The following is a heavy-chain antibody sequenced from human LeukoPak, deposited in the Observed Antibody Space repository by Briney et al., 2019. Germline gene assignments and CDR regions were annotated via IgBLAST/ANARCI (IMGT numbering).Heavy chain of an antibody. CDR1: DGSISSGSYD. CDR2: IYTSGST. D-gene: IGHD3-16*01. Sequence: SQTLSLTCTVSDGSISSGSYDWTWIRQPAGKGLEWIGRIYTSGSTNYNPSLKSRVTIPVDTSKNQFSLKLSSVTAADTAVYYCARDRLGGPDAFDIWGQGTMVTVSS. CDR3: ARDRLGGPDAFDI. V-gene: IGHV4-61*02. J-gene: IGHJ3*02.